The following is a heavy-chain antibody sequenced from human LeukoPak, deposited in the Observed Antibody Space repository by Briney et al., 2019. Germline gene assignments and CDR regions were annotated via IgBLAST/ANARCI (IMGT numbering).Heavy chain of an antibody. CDR2: VSYYGSIK. CDR3: ARDHYSSGPYYFDY. D-gene: IGHD6-19*01. V-gene: IGHV3-30-3*01. J-gene: IGHJ4*02. CDR1: GFTFSSYA. Sequence: SGGPLRPSCAAAGFTFSSYALHWVRQPPNKGLGWVAIVSYYGSIKYYADSVKGRFTIYRDNSKNTLYLQMNSLRAEDTAVYYCARDHYSSGPYYFDYWGQGTLVTVSS.